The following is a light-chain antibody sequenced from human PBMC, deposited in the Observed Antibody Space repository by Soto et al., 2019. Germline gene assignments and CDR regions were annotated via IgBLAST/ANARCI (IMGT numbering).Light chain of an antibody. CDR1: QSVSSSY. J-gene: IGKJ1*01. CDR3: QQYGRSLWT. Sequence: EVVLTQSPGTLSLSPGERATLSCRASQSVSSSYLAWYQQKPGQAPRLLIYRASSRATGVPDRFSGSGSGTDFTLTISRLEPEDFAVYYCQQYGRSLWTFGQGTKVEIK. CDR2: RAS. V-gene: IGKV3-20*01.